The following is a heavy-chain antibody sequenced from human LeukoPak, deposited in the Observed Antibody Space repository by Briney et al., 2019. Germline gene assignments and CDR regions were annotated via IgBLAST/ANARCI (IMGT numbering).Heavy chain of an antibody. D-gene: IGHD2-21*02. J-gene: IGHJ4*02. V-gene: IGHV3-30-3*01. CDR2: ISCDGDTK. CDR3: VRKGGDYVFDY. Sequence: GRSLRLSCAASRFSFSTHAMHWVRQAPGKALEWVAVISCDGDTKHYTDSVQGRFTISRDNSKATLYLQMNSVRTDDTAVYFCVRKGGDYVFDYWGKGTPVTVYS. CDR1: RFSFSTHA.